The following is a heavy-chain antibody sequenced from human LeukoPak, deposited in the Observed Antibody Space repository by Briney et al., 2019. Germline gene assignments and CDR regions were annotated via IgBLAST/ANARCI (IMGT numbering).Heavy chain of an antibody. CDR2: ISGSGGST. D-gene: IGHD6-13*01. V-gene: IGHV3-23*01. Sequence: GRSLRLSCAASGFTFSNFAMHWVRQAPGKGLEWVSAISGSGGSTYYADSVKGRFTISRDNSKNTLYLQMNSLRAEDTAVYYCARTDSSSWYGYFDYWGQGTLVTVSS. CDR1: GFTFSNFA. J-gene: IGHJ4*02. CDR3: ARTDSSSWYGYFDY.